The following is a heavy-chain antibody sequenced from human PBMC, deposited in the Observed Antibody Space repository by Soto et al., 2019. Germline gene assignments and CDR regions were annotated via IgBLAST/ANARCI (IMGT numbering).Heavy chain of an antibody. CDR3: ARRITLTTGGYFDY. CDR2: IYSGGAT. CDR1: TLTVSGND. D-gene: IGHD4-17*01. Sequence: GGSLRLFCAASTLTVSGNDMSWVRQAPGKGLEWVSVIYSGGATYYGDSVKGRFTISRDNFRNTLYLQMDSLRAEDTAVYYCARRITLTTGGYFDYWGHGALVTVSS. V-gene: IGHV3-66*01. J-gene: IGHJ4*01.